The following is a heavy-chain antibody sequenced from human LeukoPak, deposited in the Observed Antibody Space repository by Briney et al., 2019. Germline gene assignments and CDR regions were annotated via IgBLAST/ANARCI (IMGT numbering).Heavy chain of an antibody. CDR1: GYTLTELS. CDR2: FDPEDGET. J-gene: IGHJ4*02. V-gene: IGHV1-24*01. D-gene: IGHD3-22*01. CDR3: ARDRDYYDSSGYYFDY. Sequence: EASVKVSCKVSGYTLTELSMHWVRQAPGKGLEWMGGFDPEDGETIYAQKFQGRVTMTEDTSTDTAYMELSSLRSEDTAVYYCARDRDYYDSSGYYFDYWGQGTLVTVSS.